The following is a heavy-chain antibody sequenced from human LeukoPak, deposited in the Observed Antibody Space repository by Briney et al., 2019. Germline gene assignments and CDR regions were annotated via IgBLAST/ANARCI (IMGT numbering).Heavy chain of an antibody. CDR2: IIPIYGTR. CDR1: GGSFGNYA. J-gene: IGHJ6*03. V-gene: IGHV1-69*05. CDR3: ARGRRPTDISIFLTPYYYHLDA. D-gene: IGHD2/OR15-2a*01. Sequence: ASVKVSCKASGGSFGNYAISWVRQAPGHGLEWIGGIIPIYGTRNYAQKFQGRVTITTEESTSSVYMDLSSLTSEDTAIYYCARGRRPTDISIFLTPYYYHLDAWGRGTTVTVS.